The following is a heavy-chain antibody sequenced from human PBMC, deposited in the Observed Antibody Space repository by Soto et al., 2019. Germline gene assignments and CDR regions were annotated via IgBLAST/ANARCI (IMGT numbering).Heavy chain of an antibody. CDR3: ASFVRYYDFLPGYHDYLDY. V-gene: IGHV5-51*01. CDR1: EYKFTSYW. J-gene: IGHJ4*02. CDR2: IYAADSES. Sequence: GQSLKISCNGSEYKFTSYWIAWVRQKPGKGLDWMGTIYAADSESKYSPSFQGHVSFSADKSNNTAHLHWSSLKASDTATYFCASFVRYYDFLPGYHDYLDYWGQGTPVTVSS. D-gene: IGHD3-9*01.